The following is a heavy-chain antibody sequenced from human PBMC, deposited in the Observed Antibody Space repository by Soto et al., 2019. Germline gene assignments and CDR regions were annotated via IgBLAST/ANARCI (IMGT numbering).Heavy chain of an antibody. Sequence: PGESLKISCKGSGYTFSKYWIGWVRQTPGKGLEWMGMIYPGDSDARYSPSFEGQVTFSVDKSINTAYLQWNSLKGSNTAMYYCPRQGGEYNTMSDYWGQGTLVTVSS. CDR1: GYTFSKYW. CDR2: IYPGDSDA. D-gene: IGHD3-10*01. J-gene: IGHJ4*02. V-gene: IGHV5-51*01. CDR3: PRQGGEYNTMSDY.